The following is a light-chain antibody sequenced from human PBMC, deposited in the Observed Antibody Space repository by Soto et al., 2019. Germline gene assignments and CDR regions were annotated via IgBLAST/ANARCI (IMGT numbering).Light chain of an antibody. CDR3: QQYGSSPQT. J-gene: IGKJ1*01. V-gene: IGKV3-11*01. CDR2: DAS. CDR1: QSVSSY. Sequence: EFVLTQSPATLSLSPGERATLSCRASQSVSSYLAWYQQKPGQAPRLLIYDASNRATGIPARFSGTGSGTDFTLTINNLEPEDFAVYYCQQYGSSPQTFGQGTKVDIK.